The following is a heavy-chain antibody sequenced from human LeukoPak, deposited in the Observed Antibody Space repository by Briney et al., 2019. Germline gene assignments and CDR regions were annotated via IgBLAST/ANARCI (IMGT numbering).Heavy chain of an antibody. CDR3: ARRPSGIVGYFDY. CDR1: GDSISSSGYF. CDR2: ISYGGDS. D-gene: IGHD2-15*01. Sequence: SETLSLTCTVSGDSISSSGYFWGWIRQSPGGGLEWIGSISYGGDSYYNPSLKSRVTISVDTSKNQFSLKLSSVTAADTAVYYCARRPSGIVGYFDYWGQGTLVTVSS. J-gene: IGHJ4*02. V-gene: IGHV4-39*07.